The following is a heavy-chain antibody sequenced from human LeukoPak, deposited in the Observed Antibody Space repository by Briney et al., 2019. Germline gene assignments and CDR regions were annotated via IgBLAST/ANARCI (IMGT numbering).Heavy chain of an antibody. Sequence: SETLSLTCSGSGGSISGYYWSWIRQPPGQTLEWIGYIYSSGSTNYNPSLQSRVTMSVDTSMNQFSLRLSSVTAADTAVYYCARFTYTTRPSDVWGKGTTVXX. CDR3: ARFTYTTRPSDV. CDR1: GGSISGYY. J-gene: IGHJ6*03. D-gene: IGHD3-16*01. V-gene: IGHV4-4*09. CDR2: IYSSGST.